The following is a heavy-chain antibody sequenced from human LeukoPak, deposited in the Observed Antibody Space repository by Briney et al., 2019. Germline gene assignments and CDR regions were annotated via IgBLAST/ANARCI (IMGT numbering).Heavy chain of an antibody. CDR1: GFTFSSYW. J-gene: IGHJ4*02. CDR2: INSDGSST. CDR3: AREILAPGKTHDY. V-gene: IGHV3-74*01. Sequence: PGGSLRLSCAASGFTFSSYWMHWVRQAPGKGLVWVSRINSDGSSTRYADSMKGRFTISRDNAKNTLFLQMNSLSAEDTAVYYCAREILAPGKTHDYWGQGTLVTVSS.